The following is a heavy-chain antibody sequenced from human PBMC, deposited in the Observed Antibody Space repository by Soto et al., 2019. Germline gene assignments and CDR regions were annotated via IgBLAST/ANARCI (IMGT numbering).Heavy chain of an antibody. V-gene: IGHV3-30*18. CDR2: ISYDGSNK. J-gene: IGHJ4*02. Sequence: QVQLVDSGGGVVQPGRSLRLSCAASGFTFTNYGMHWVRQAPGKGLEWVAFISYDGSNKYYADSVKGRFTISRDNSENAPYLQMNTLRAEDTAEYYCAKESHGGNSRGHFDYWDQGTLVTVSS. CDR1: GFTFTNYG. CDR3: AKESHGGNSRGHFDY. D-gene: IGHD2-21*02.